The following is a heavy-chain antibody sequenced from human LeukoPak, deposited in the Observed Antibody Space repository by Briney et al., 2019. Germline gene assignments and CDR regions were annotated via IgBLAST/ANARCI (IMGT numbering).Heavy chain of an antibody. D-gene: IGHD4-23*01. CDR2: IYYGGNT. CDR3: ARNGSGGDSDAFDI. V-gene: IGHV4-59*04. CDR1: GGSISSYY. Sequence: SETLSLTCTVSGGSISSYYWSWIRQPPGKGLEWIAYIYYGGNTFYNPSLKSRITMSVDTSKNQFSLKLSSVTAVDTAVYYCARNGSGGDSDAFDIWGQGTMVTVSS. J-gene: IGHJ3*02.